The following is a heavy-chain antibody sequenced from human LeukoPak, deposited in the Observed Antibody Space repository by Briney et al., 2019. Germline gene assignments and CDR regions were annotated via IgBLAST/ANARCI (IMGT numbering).Heavy chain of an antibody. V-gene: IGHV3-64*04. Sequence: PGGSLRLSCSASGFTFSTNSMHWVRQAPGKGLEFVSAITSNGGSTYYADSVKGRFTISRDNSKNTLYLQMNSLRAEDTAVYYCARLPTLYDYGDYADYWGQGTLVTVSS. CDR2: ITSNGGST. J-gene: IGHJ4*02. D-gene: IGHD4-17*01. CDR3: ARLPTLYDYGDYADY. CDR1: GFTFSTNS.